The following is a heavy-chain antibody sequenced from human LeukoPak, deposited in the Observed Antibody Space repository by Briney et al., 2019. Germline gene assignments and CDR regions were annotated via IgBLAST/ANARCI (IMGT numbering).Heavy chain of an antibody. Sequence: GGPVTLPCAPCGFLLSDYYMRWIRQAPGKGLEWLSYISSSSIYTSYADSVKGRFTISRDNAKNSLYLQLNSLRAEDTAVYYCARGSPPDYWGQGTLVTVSS. D-gene: IGHD2-15*01. V-gene: IGHV3-11*05. CDR2: ISSSSIYT. CDR3: ARGSPPDY. J-gene: IGHJ4*02. CDR1: GFLLSDYY.